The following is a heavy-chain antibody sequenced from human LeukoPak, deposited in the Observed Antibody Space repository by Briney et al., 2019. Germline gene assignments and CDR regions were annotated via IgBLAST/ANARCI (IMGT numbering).Heavy chain of an antibody. CDR2: IYYSGST. CDR1: GGSISSYY. CDR3: ARSGGLTAMVFY. Sequence: SETLSLTCTVSGGSISSYYWSWIRQPPGKGLEWIGYIYYSGSTNYNPSLKRRVTISVDTSKNQFSLKLSSVTAADTAVYYCARSGGLTAMVFYWGQGTLVTVSS. V-gene: IGHV4-59*01. J-gene: IGHJ4*02. D-gene: IGHD2-21*02.